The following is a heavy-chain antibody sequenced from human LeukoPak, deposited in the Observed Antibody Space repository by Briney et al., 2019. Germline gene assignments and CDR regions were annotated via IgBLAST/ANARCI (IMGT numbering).Heavy chain of an antibody. CDR1: GFTFSSHA. CDR3: AKDRDYYDGDY. V-gene: IGHV3-23*01. J-gene: IGHJ4*02. D-gene: IGHD3-22*01. Sequence: GGSLRLSCAASGFTFSSHAMRGVRQAPGKGLEWVSAISGSVGSTYYAESVKGRFTISRDNSKNTLYLQMNSLRAEDTAVYYCAKDRDYYDGDYWGQGTLITVSS. CDR2: ISGSVGST.